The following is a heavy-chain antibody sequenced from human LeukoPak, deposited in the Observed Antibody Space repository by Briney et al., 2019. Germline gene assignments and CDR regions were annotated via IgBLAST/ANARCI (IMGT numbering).Heavy chain of an antibody. CDR3: AKDASSGWFNDAFDI. D-gene: IGHD6-19*01. CDR1: GFTFSSYA. CDR2: ISSSGGST. V-gene: IGHV3-23*01. Sequence: SGGSLRLSCAASGFTFSSYAMSWVRQAPGKGLEWVSAISSSGGSTYYADSVKGRFTISRDNSKNTLYLQMNSLRAEDTAVYYCAKDASSGWFNDAFDIWGQGTMVTVSS. J-gene: IGHJ3*02.